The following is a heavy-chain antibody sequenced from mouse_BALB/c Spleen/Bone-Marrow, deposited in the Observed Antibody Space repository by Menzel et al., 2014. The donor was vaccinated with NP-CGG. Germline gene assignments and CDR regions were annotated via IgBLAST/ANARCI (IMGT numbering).Heavy chain of an antibody. CDR1: GFTFSSFG. Sequence: EVHLVESGGGLAQPGGSRKLSCAASGFTFSSFGMHWVRQAPEKGLEWVAYISSGSSTIYYADTVKGRFTISRDNPKNTLFLQMTSLRSEDTAMYYCASSPYGYFDYWGQGTTLTVSS. CDR2: ISSGSSTI. D-gene: IGHD1-1*01. J-gene: IGHJ2*01. V-gene: IGHV5-17*02. CDR3: ASSPYGYFDY.